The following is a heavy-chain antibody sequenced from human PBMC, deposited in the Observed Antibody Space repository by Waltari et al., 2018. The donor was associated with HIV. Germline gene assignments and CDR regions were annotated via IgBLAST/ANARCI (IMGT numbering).Heavy chain of an antibody. CDR3: ASRDCTGDHCYEEGFDY. V-gene: IGHV1-2*07. CDR1: GYIFTGSY. J-gene: IGHJ4*02. Sequence: QVLLVQSGAEVNKPGAPVQVSCKASGYIFTGSYLPWVRQGSEQGLEWVVWINPDSGVTDYAHKFQGRVIMTRDTSIRTAYMELRLRYDDTAVYFSASRDCTGDHCYEEGFDYWGQGTRVSVSS. CDR2: INPDSGVT. D-gene: IGHD2-21*02.